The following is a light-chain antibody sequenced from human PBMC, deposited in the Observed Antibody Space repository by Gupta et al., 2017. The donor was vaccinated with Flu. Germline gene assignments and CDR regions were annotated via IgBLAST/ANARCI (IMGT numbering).Light chain of an antibody. J-gene: IGLJ2*01. Sequence: VTITITGRGTSVGAKTGNWYQQLAGQSPDLLIYGADQRPSGAPERFSGSKSGNTATLTIRGVESGDEADYYCQVWDDPSGGVVFGGGTRLTVL. CDR2: GAD. CDR1: GTSVGAKT. V-gene: IGLV1-44*01. CDR3: QVWDDPSGGVV.